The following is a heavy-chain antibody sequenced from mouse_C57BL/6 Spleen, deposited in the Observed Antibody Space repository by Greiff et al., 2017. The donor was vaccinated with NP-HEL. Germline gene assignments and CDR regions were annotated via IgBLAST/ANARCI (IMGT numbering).Heavy chain of an antibody. Sequence: EVKLVESGAELVKPGASVKLSCTASGFNIKDYYMHWVKQRTEQGLEWIGRIDPEDGETKYAPKFQGKATITADTSSNTAYLQISSLTSEDTAVYYCAMDCGHYYAMDYWGQGTSVTVSS. CDR3: AMDCGHYYAMDY. J-gene: IGHJ4*01. CDR1: GFNIKDYY. D-gene: IGHD3-1*01. CDR2: IDPEDGET. V-gene: IGHV14-2*01.